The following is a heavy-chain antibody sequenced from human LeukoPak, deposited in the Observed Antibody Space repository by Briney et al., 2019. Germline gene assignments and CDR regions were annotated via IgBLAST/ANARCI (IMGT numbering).Heavy chain of an antibody. V-gene: IGHV3-23*01. CDR2: INGNGAST. CDR1: GFTVNNHA. J-gene: IGHJ4*02. Sequence: GFLRLSRASSGFTVNNHAHSLGRPGPGEGPELVSGINGNGASTYYSDSVKGRFTISRDNSKNTLYLQMSSLRAEDTAIYYCAKDQGYSYYYLDYWGQGTLVTVSS. CDR3: AKDQGYSYYYLDY. D-gene: IGHD5-18*01.